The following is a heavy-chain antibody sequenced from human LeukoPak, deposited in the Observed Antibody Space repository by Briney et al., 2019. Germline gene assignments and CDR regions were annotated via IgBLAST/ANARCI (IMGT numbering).Heavy chain of an antibody. D-gene: IGHD1-26*01. CDR1: GFNFGIYG. CDR3: ARAGIVGATIPYGMDV. Sequence: HPGGSLRLSCTASGFNFGIYGMHWVRQAPGKGLEWVAVMWDDGTNEYYVESVKGRFTISRDNGKRTLYLQMNSLRVEDTAVYYCARAGIVGATIPYGMDVWGQGTTVTVSS. CDR2: MWDDGTNE. V-gene: IGHV3-33*01. J-gene: IGHJ6*02.